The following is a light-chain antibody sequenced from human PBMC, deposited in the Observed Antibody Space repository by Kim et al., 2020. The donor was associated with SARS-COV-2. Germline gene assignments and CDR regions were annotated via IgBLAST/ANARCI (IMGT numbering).Light chain of an antibody. CDR2: EVS. V-gene: IGLV2-8*01. J-gene: IGLJ2*01. Sequence: QSALTQPPSASGSPGQSVTISCTGTSSDVGAYNYVSWYQQHPGKVPKLMIYEVSKRPSGVPDRFSGSKSGNTASLTVSGLLAEDEADYYCSSYGGRNNYVVFGGGTKVTVL. CDR3: SSYGGRNNYVV. CDR1: SSDVGAYNY.